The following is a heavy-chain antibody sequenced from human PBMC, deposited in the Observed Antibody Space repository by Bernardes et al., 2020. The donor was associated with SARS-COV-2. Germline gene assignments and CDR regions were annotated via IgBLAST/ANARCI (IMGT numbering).Heavy chain of an antibody. Sequence: SETLSLTCTVSGCSIISSNYNWGWLPQAPGKGLEWIGSLYSSRNYYSSPSLQSCATASVAPSKTQSSLGLSFVTAADTAVYYFAGSSCGIDCYFSGLRSWEYGIEVWGQGIAVTVAS. CDR3: AGSSCGIDCYFSGLRSWEYGIEV. CDR2: LYSSRNY. V-gene: IGHV4-39*01. J-gene: IGHJ6*02. CDR1: GCSIISSNYN. D-gene: IGHD2-21*01.